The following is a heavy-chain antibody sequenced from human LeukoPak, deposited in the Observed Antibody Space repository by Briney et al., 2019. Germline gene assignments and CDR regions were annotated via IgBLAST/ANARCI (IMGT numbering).Heavy chain of an antibody. CDR2: IYSSGST. CDR1: GGSISSGGYY. Sequence: SQTLSLTCTVSGGSISSGGYYWSWIRQHPEKGLEWIGYIYSSGSTYYNPSLKSRFTISVDTSKNQFSLKLSSVTAADTAVYYCAKYCGDSSCYSGAFHPWGQGTLVTVSS. D-gene: IGHD2-15*01. J-gene: IGHJ5*02. V-gene: IGHV4-31*03. CDR3: AKYCGDSSCYSGAFHP.